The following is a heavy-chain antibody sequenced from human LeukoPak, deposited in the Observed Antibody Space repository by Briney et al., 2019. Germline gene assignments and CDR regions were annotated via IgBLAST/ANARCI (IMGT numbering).Heavy chain of an antibody. J-gene: IGHJ4*02. CDR1: GFTFSSYG. D-gene: IGHD3-3*01. CDR2: IRYDGSNK. CDR3: AKDPPYYAFSSGSFDY. Sequence: GGSLRLSCAASGFTFSSYGMHWVRQAPGQGLEWVAFIRYDGSNKYYADSVKGRFTISRDNSKNTLYLQMNSLRAEDTAVYYCAKDPPYYAFSSGSFDYWGQGTLVTVSS. V-gene: IGHV3-30*02.